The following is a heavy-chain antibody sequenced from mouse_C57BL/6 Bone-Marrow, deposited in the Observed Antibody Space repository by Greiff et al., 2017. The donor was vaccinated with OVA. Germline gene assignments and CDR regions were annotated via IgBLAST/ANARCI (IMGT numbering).Heavy chain of an antibody. CDR3: ARKVAKNWYFDV. Sequence: QVQLQQSGPGLVAPSQSLSITCTVSGFSLTSYAISWVRQPPGKGLEWLGVIWTGVGTNYNSALKSRLSISKDNSKSQVFLKMNSLQTDDTARYYCARKVAKNWYFDVWGTGTTVTVSS. CDR1: GFSLTSYA. D-gene: IGHD1-1*01. V-gene: IGHV2-9-1*01. CDR2: IWTGVGT. J-gene: IGHJ1*03.